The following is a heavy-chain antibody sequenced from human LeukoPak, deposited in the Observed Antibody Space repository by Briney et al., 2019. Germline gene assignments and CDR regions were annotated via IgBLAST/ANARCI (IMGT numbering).Heavy chain of an antibody. CDR2: ISSSSSYI. D-gene: IGHD3-22*01. CDR1: GFTFSSYS. Sequence: PGGSLRLSCAASGFTFSSYSMNWVRQAPGNGLEWVSSISSSSSYIYYADSVKGRFTISRDNAKNSLYLQMNSLRAEDTAVYYCARDRNYYYDSSGQRDWGQGTLVTVSS. V-gene: IGHV3-21*01. J-gene: IGHJ4*02. CDR3: ARDRNYYYDSSGQRD.